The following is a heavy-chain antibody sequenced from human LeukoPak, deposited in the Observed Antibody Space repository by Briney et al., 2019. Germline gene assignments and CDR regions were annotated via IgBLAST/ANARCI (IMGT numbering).Heavy chain of an antibody. CDR1: EFTFSSYG. J-gene: IGHJ6*02. CDR2: ISYDGSNK. V-gene: IGHV3-30*03. D-gene: IGHD2-2*01. Sequence: GGSLTLSCAASEFTFSSYGMHWVRQAPGKGLEWVAVISYDGSNKYYADSVKGRFTISRDNSKNTLYLQMNSLRAEDTAVYYCATSASRHCSSTSCYYYYGMDVWGQGTTVTVSS. CDR3: ATSASRHCSSTSCYYYYGMDV.